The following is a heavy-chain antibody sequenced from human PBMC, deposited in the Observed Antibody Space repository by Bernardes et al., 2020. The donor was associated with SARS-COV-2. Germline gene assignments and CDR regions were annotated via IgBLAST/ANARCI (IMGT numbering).Heavy chain of an antibody. Sequence: SMEVCWEASGYTFTGYYMHWVRQDPGQGLEWMGWINPNSGGTNYAQKFQGRVTMTRDTSISTAYMELSRLRSDDTAVYYCARELREWETYEGFDYWGQGTLVTVSS. CDR2: INPNSGGT. V-gene: IGHV1-2*02. CDR3: ARELREWETYEGFDY. D-gene: IGHD1-26*01. CDR1: GYTFTGYY. J-gene: IGHJ4*02.